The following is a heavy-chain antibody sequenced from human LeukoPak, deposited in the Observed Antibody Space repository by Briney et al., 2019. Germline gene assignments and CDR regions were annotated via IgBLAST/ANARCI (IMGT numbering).Heavy chain of an antibody. CDR2: IKQDGSEK. D-gene: IGHD3-10*01. CDR3: ARLIGNYGSGSYYRPREFDP. Sequence: GGSLRLSCAASGFTFSSYWMSWVRQAPGKGLEWVANIKQDGSEKYYVDSVKARFTISRDNAKNSLYLEMHSLRADDTAVYYCARLIGNYGSGSYYRPREFDPWGQGTLVTVS. J-gene: IGHJ5*02. V-gene: IGHV3-7*01. CDR1: GFTFSSYW.